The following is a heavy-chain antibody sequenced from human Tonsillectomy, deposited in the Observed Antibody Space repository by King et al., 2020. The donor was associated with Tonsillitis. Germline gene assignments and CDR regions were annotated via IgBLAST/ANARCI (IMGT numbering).Heavy chain of an antibody. Sequence: VQLQQWGAGLLKPSETLSRTCAVYGGSFSAHYWSWIRQPPGKGLEWIGEINHSGSTSYNPSLESRVTISVDTSKNQFSLKVSSVTAADTAVYYCARAELYSGGYYESYWGQGTLVTVSS. V-gene: IGHV4-34*01. D-gene: IGHD1-26*01. CDR2: INHSGST. CDR1: GGSFSAHY. J-gene: IGHJ4*02. CDR3: ARAELYSGGYYESY.